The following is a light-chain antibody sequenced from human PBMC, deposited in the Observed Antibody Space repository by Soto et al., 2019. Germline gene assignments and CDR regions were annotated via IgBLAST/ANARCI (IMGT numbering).Light chain of an antibody. CDR3: QQLTNFRFT. J-gene: IGKJ2*01. CDR2: GAS. V-gene: IGKV1-9*01. Sequence: IQLTQSPSSLSAAVGDRVTITCRASQGINKFLAWYQQRPGKAPQLLVYGASNIQSGVPSRFSCSGSGTDFTLTISSLQPEDFATYYCQQLTNFRFTFGQGTKLDIK. CDR1: QGINKF.